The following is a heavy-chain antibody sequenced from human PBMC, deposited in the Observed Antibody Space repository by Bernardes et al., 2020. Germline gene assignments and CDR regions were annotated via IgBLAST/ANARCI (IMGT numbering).Heavy chain of an antibody. CDR2: VYWDDDK. CDR1: GLSLSTSGVG. CDR3: AHSPYSCTDGVCLGGFDY. D-gene: IGHD2-8*01. V-gene: IGHV2-5*02. J-gene: IGHJ4*02. Sequence: SGPTLAKPTQTLTLTCTFSGLSLSTSGVGVGWVRQSPGKALEWLALVYWDDDKRYSPSLKSRLTITKDTSKNQVVLTMTDMDPVDTATYYCAHSPYSCTDGVCLGGFDYWGQGTLVTVSS.